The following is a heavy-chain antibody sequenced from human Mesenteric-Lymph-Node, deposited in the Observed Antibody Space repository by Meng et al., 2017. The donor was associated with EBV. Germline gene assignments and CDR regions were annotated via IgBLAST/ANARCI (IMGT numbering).Heavy chain of an antibody. CDR1: GVSISSGSYY. J-gene: IGHJ4*02. CDR2: IYYSGSA. Sequence: HAWGRERLKLSEPLSLTCTVSGVSISSGSYYWVWIRQPPGKGLEWIGSIYYSGSAHHNPSLKSRVTISVDTSKNQFSLKLSSVTAADTAVYYCARGWTLTYCGAWGQGTLVTVSS. V-gene: IGHV4-39*07. D-gene: IGHD2-21*01. CDR3: ARGWTLTYCGA.